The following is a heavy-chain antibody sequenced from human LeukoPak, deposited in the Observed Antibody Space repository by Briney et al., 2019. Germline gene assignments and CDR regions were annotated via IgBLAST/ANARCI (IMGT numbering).Heavy chain of an antibody. Sequence: SETLSLTCAVYGGSFSGYYWSWIRQPPGKGLEWIGEINHSGSTNYNPSLKSRVTISVDTSKNQFSLKLSSVTAADTAVYYCARTYYTAHMDVWGKGTTVTVSS. D-gene: IGHD3-3*01. CDR1: GGSFSGYY. J-gene: IGHJ6*03. CDR2: INHSGST. CDR3: ARTYYTAHMDV. V-gene: IGHV4-34*01.